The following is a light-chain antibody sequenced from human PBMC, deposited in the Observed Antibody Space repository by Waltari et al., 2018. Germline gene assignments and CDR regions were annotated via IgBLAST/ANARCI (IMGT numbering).Light chain of an antibody. CDR2: EVS. V-gene: IGLV2-23*02. CDR1: SSDVGSYNL. J-gene: IGLJ1*01. CDR3: CSYAGSSPYV. Sequence: QSALTQPASASGSPGQSITISCTGTSSDVGSYNLFSWYQQHPAKAPKIMTYEVSKRPSGVSNRFSGSKSGNTASLTISGLQAEDEADYYCCSYAGSSPYVFGSGTKVTVV.